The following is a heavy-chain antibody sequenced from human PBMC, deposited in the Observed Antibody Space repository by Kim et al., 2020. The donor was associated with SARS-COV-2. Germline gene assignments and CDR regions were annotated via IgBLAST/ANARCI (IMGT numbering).Heavy chain of an antibody. D-gene: IGHD3-10*01. CDR2: IDTSGSA. J-gene: IGHJ4*02. V-gene: IGHV4-61*02. CDR1: SGSINSGSHY. Sequence: SETLSLTCTVSSGSINSGSHYWTWIRQPADKTLEWIGRIDTSGSANYNPSLKSRVTISIDTSKNQLSLKLSSVTAADTAVYYCARDPYGSGPNFDDWGQGTLVTVSS. CDR3: ARDPYGSGPNFDD.